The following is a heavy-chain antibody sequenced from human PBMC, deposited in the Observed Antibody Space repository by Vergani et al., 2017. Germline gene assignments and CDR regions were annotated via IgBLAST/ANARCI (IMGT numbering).Heavy chain of an antibody. Sequence: QVQLVESGGGVVQPGRSLRLSCAASGFTFSSYGMHWVRQAPGKGLEWVASIRSDESRRYYGDSMEGPFTISRDNSKNTLYLQMKSLRPEDTAVYFCYTDYHDYWGQGTLVTVSS. D-gene: IGHD2-2*02. J-gene: IGHJ4*02. CDR3: YTDYHDY. CDR1: GFTFSSYG. CDR2: IRSDESRR. V-gene: IGHV3-30*02.